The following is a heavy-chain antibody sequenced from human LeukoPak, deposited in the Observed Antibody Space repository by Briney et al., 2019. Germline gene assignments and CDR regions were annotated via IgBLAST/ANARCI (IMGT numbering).Heavy chain of an antibody. V-gene: IGHV4-31*03. CDR2: IYYSGST. CDR3: ASGAYSSSSFDY. CDR1: GGSISSGGYY. Sequence: PSQTLSLTCTVSGGSISSGGYYWSWIRQHPGKGLEWIGYIYYSGSTYYNPSLKSRVTISVDTSKNQFSLKLSSVTAADTAVHYCASGAYSSSSFDYWGQGTLVTVSS. J-gene: IGHJ4*02. D-gene: IGHD6-6*01.